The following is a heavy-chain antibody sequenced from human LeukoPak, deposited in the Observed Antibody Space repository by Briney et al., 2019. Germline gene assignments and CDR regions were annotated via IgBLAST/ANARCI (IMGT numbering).Heavy chain of an antibody. CDR1: GGSISSGTYH. CDR2: IYHSGST. Sequence: SETLSLTCTVSGGSISSGTYHWGWIRQPPGKGLEWIGEIYHSGSTNYNPSLKSRVTISVDKSKNQFSLKLSSVTAADTAIYYCASVRFGSIEAAAKGPYWGQGTLVTFSS. CDR3: ASVRFGSIEAAAKGPY. V-gene: IGHV4-39*07. D-gene: IGHD6-13*01. J-gene: IGHJ4*02.